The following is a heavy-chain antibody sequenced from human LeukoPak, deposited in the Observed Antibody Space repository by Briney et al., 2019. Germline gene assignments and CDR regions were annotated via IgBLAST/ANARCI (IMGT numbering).Heavy chain of an antibody. Sequence: PSETLSLSCTVSGGSISSSSYYWGWIRQPPGKGLEWIGSIYYSGSTYYNPSLKSRVTISVDTSKNQFSLKLSSVTAADTAVYYCARRNVVGGSYYFDYWGQGTLVTVSS. CDR2: IYYSGST. CDR1: GGSISSSSYY. J-gene: IGHJ4*02. V-gene: IGHV4-39*01. D-gene: IGHD1-26*01. CDR3: ARRNVVGGSYYFDY.